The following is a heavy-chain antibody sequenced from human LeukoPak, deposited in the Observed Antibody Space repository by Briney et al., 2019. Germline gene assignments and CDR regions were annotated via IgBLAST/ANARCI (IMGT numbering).Heavy chain of an antibody. Sequence: PGGSLRLSCAASRFTFSIYAMNWARQAPGKGLEWVASINHNGNVNYYVDSVKGRFTISRDNAKNSLYLQMSNLRAEDTAVYFCARGGGLDVWGQGATVTVSS. J-gene: IGHJ6*02. CDR3: ARGGGLDV. D-gene: IGHD3-16*01. CDR2: INHNGNVN. V-gene: IGHV3-7*03. CDR1: RFTFSIYA.